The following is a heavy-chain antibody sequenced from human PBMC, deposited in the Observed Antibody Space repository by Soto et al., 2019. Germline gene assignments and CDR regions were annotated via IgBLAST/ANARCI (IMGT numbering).Heavy chain of an antibody. CDR2: INHSGST. J-gene: IGHJ3*02. V-gene: IGHV4-34*01. CDR3: ARGHCSSTSCYWRGPDAFDI. CDR1: GGSFSGYY. Sequence: SETLSLTCAVYGGSFSGYYWSWIRQPPGKGLEWIGEINHSGSTNYNPSLKSRVTISVDTSKNQFSLKLSSVTAADTAVYYCARGHCSSTSCYWRGPDAFDIWGQGTMVTVSS. D-gene: IGHD2-2*01.